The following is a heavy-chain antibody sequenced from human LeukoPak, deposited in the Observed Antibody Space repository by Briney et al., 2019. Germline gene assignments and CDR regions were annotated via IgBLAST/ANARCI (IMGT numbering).Heavy chain of an antibody. Sequence: GGSLRLSCAASGFTFSSYSMNLVRQAPGKGLEWVSSISSSSSYIYYADSVKRRFTISRDNAKNSLYLQMNRLRAEDTAVYYYARWRYSGSYLIRDFAFDIWGQGTMVTVSS. CDR1: GFTFSSYS. CDR3: ARWRYSGSYLIRDFAFDI. CDR2: ISSSSSYI. V-gene: IGHV3-21*01. J-gene: IGHJ3*02. D-gene: IGHD1-26*01.